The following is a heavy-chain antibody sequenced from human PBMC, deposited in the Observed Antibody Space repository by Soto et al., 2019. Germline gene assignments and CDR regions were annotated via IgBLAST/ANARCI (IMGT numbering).Heavy chain of an antibody. Sequence: ASVKVSCKASGYAFSNNDISWVRQATGQGIEWMGWMNPNSGNGGYAQKFQGRVTMTRDTSTSTAYMELSSLASDVTAIYYCARMATSGTLNWFDPWGQGTLVTVS. J-gene: IGHJ5*02. CDR1: GYAFSNND. V-gene: IGHV1-8*01. CDR3: ARMATSGTLNWFDP. CDR2: MNPNSGNG.